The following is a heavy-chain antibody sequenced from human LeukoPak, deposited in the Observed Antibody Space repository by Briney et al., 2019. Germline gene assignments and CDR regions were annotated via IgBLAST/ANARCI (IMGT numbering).Heavy chain of an antibody. D-gene: IGHD1-26*01. V-gene: IGHV4-61*02. Sequence: PSQTLSLTCSVSGGSVSSGSSSWTWIRRPAGKGLEWIGRIYPSGFTNYNPSLKSRVTISVDTSKNQFSLKLSSVTAADTAVYYCAGGEDTVGATSPFDYWGQGTPVTVSS. CDR2: IYPSGFT. J-gene: IGHJ4*02. CDR3: AGGEDTVGATSPFDY. CDR1: GGSVSSGSSS.